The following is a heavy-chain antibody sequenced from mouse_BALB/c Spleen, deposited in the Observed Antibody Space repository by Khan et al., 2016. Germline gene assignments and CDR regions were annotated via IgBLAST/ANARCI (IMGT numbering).Heavy chain of an antibody. CDR2: TNPTNGRT. Sequence: QVQLQQSGAELVKAGASVKMSCKASGYTFTSYWMHWVKQRLGQGLEWFAETNPTNGRTYYNETFKSKATLTVDKSSSTAYMLLSGPTFEDSAVXYCARIKKIVATYFDYWGQGTTLTVSS. J-gene: IGHJ2*01. D-gene: IGHD1-1*01. CDR3: ARIKKIVATYFDY. V-gene: IGHV1S81*02. CDR1: GYTFTSYW.